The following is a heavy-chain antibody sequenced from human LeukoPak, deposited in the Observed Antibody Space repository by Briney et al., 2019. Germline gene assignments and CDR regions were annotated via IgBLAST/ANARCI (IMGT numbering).Heavy chain of an antibody. J-gene: IGHJ3*02. V-gene: IGHV4-61*08. CDR1: GGSISSGDYY. CDR2: IYYSGST. D-gene: IGHD1-14*01. Sequence: SETLSLTCTVSGGSISSGDYYWSWIRQPPGKGLEWIGYIYYSGSTNYNPSLKSRVTMSVDTSKNQFSLKLSSVTAADTAVYYCARDFVIPEDAFDIWGQGTRVTVSS. CDR3: ARDFVIPEDAFDI.